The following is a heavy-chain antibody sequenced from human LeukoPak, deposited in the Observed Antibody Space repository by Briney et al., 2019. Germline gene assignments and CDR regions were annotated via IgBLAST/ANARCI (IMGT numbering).Heavy chain of an antibody. CDR2: IIPIFGTA. CDR1: GGTXSSYA. CDR3: ARDCSGGSCPGILDY. D-gene: IGHD2-15*01. Sequence: GASVKVSCKASGGTXSSYAISWVRQAPGQGLEWMGGIIPIFGTANYAQKFQGRVTITADESTSTAYMELSSLRSEDTAVYYCARDCSGGSCPGILDYWGQGTLVTVSS. J-gene: IGHJ4*02. V-gene: IGHV1-69*13.